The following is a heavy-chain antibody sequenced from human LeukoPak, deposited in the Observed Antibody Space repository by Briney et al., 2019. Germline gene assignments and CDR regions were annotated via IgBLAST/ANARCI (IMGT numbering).Heavy chain of an antibody. V-gene: IGHV3-7*01. CDR3: AREAAGHYPFYYYYGMDV. J-gene: IGHJ6*02. D-gene: IGHD1-14*01. CDR2: IKQDGSEK. CDR1: GFTFSSYA. Sequence: GGSLRLSCAASGFTFSSYAMSWVRQAPGKGLEWVANIKQDGSEKYYVDSVKGRFTISRDNAKNSLYLQMNSLRAEDTAVYYCAREAAGHYPFYYYYGMDVWGQGTTVTVSS.